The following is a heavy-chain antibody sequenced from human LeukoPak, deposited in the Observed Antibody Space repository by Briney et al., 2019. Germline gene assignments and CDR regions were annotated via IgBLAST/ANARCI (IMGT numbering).Heavy chain of an antibody. D-gene: IGHD2-8*01. V-gene: IGHV3-74*01. Sequence: PGGSLRLSCAASGFTFSSYWMHWVRQAPGKGLVWVSRINSDGSSTSYADSVKGRFSISRDSSKNILYLQMNSLRAEDTAVYYCAKDRCSNGVGCYYYMDVWGKGTTVTISS. CDR2: INSDGSST. CDR1: GFTFSSYW. J-gene: IGHJ6*03. CDR3: AKDRCSNGVGCYYYMDV.